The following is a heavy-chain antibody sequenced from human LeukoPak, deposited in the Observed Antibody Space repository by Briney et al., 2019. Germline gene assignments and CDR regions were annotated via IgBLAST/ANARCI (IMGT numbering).Heavy chain of an antibody. J-gene: IGHJ4*02. V-gene: IGHV3-7*01. D-gene: IGHD1-26*01. CDR3: ARDVGKGFDC. Sequence: GGSLRLSCAASGFTFSRYWMTWVRQAPGKGLEWVANIKDDGSQKYYVDSVKGRFTISRDSAKNSLYLQMNSLGAEDTAVYYCARDVGKGFDCWGQGTLVTVSS. CDR1: GFTFSRYW. CDR2: IKDDGSQK.